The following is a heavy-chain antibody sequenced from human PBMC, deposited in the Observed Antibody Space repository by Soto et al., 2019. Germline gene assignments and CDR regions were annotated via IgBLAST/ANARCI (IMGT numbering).Heavy chain of an antibody. D-gene: IGHD7-27*01. CDR2: MSGSGGST. CDR3: AKENELGHHGRAACDI. CDR1: GFTFSSYA. J-gene: IGHJ3*02. Sequence: GGSLRLSCVASGFTFSSYAMSWVRQAPGKGLEWVSAMSGSGGSTYYADSVKGRFTIARDNSKNTLYLQMNSLRAEDRAVYYCAKENELGHHGRAACDIWGQGTMVTVSS. V-gene: IGHV3-23*01.